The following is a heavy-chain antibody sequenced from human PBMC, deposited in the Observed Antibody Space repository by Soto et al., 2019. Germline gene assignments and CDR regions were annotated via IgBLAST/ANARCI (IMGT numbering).Heavy chain of an antibody. CDR3: ARAGNYGSGSYYRDYYYGMDV. V-gene: IGHV3-48*02. J-gene: IGHJ6*02. D-gene: IGHD3-10*01. CDR2: ISSSSSTI. CDR1: GFTFKSFC. Sequence: GALRLPCAASGFTFKSFCMDWVRPASGKGVEWVSYISSSSSTIYYADSVKGRFTISRDNAKNSLYLQMNSLRDEDTAVYYCARAGNYGSGSYYRDYYYGMDVWGQGTTVTVSS.